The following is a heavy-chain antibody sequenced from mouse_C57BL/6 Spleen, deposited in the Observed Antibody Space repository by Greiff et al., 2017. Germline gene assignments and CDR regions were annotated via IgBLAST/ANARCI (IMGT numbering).Heavy chain of an antibody. CDR1: GYTFTGYW. CDR3: ARSNYDYDRYFDV. Sequence: KLSCKATGYTFTGYWIEWVKQRPGHGLEWIGEILPGSGSTNYNEKFKGKATFTADTSSNSAYMQLSSLTTEDSAIYYCARSNYDYDRYFDVWGTGTTVTVSS. CDR2: ILPGSGST. D-gene: IGHD2-4*01. J-gene: IGHJ1*03. V-gene: IGHV1-9*01.